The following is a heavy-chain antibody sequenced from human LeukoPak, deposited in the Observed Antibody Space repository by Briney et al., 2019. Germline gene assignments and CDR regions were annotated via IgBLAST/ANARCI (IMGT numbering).Heavy chain of an antibody. CDR2: IRSKAYGGTT. D-gene: IGHD4-23*01. CDR3: TRPGLYGGNGLGY. CDR1: GFTFGDYA. J-gene: IGHJ4*02. V-gene: IGHV3-49*04. Sequence: GGSLRLSCTASGFTFGDYAMSWVRQAPGKGLEWVGFIRSKAYGGTTEYAASVKGRFTISRDDSKSIAYLQMNSLKTEDTAVYYCTRPGLYGGNGLGYWGQGTLVTVSS.